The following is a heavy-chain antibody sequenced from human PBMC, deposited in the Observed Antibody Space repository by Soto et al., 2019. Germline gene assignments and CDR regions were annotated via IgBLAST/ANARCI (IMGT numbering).Heavy chain of an antibody. J-gene: IGHJ6*02. CDR1: GFTFSSYD. CDR2: IGTAGDT. D-gene: IGHD6-19*01. Sequence: GGSLRLSCAASGFTFSSYDMHWVRQATGKGLEWVSAIGTAGDTYYPGSVKGRFTISRENAKNSLYLQMNSLRAGDTAVYYCARGGASGWYYYYYGTDVWGQGTMVTVSS. CDR3: ARGGASGWYYYYYGTDV. V-gene: IGHV3-13*01.